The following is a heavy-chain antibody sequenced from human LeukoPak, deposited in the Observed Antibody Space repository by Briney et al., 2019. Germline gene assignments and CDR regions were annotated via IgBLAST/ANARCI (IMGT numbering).Heavy chain of an antibody. D-gene: IGHD3-10*01. V-gene: IGHV3-23*01. CDR1: GFTFSSYA. CDR2: ISGSGGST. CDR3: AKDGGVYYGSGSYFRLYYYYGMDV. Sequence: GGSLRLSCAASGFTFSSYAMSWVRQAPGEGLEWGSAISGSGGSTYYADSVKGRFTISRDNSKNTLYLQMNSLRAEDTAVYYCAKDGGVYYGSGSYFRLYYYYGMDVWGQGTTVTVSS. J-gene: IGHJ6*02.